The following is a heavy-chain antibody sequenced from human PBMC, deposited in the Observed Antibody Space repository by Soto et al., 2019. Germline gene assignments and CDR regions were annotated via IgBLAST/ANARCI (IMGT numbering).Heavy chain of an antibody. D-gene: IGHD3-3*01. CDR3: ARARLIITIFGVASDAFDI. Sequence: ASVKVSCKASGYTFTSYAIHWVRQAPGQRLEWMGWINAGNGNTKYSQKFQGRVTITRDTSASTAYMELSSLRSEDTAVYYCARARLIITIFGVASDAFDIWGQGTMVTVSS. V-gene: IGHV1-3*01. J-gene: IGHJ3*02. CDR1: GYTFTSYA. CDR2: INAGNGNT.